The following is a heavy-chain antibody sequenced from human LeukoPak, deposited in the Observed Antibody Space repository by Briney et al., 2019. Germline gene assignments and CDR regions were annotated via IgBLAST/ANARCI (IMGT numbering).Heavy chain of an antibody. CDR1: GFTVSSNY. CDR3: ARVLSSGYRRVFHY. V-gene: IGHV3-53*01. J-gene: IGHJ4*02. D-gene: IGHD5-12*01. Sequence: GGSLRLSRAASGFTVSSNYMTWVRQAPGKGLEWVSVTYSGGSTYYADSVKGRFTISRDNSKNTLYLQMNSLRAEDTAVYYCARVLSSGYRRVFHYWGQGTLVSVSS. CDR2: TYSGGST.